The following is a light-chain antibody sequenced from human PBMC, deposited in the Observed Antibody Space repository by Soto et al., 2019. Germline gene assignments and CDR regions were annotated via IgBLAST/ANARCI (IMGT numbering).Light chain of an antibody. J-gene: IGLJ2*01. CDR3: GTWGNSRRPGAL. CDR2: DND. Sequence: QSVLTQPPSVSAAPGQKVTISCSGGSSNFGTNYVSWYQQLPGTAPKLLIYDNDKRPSGIPDRFSGSKSGTSATLGITGLLTWDDEDDYCGTWGNSRRPGALFGGGTKLTVL. V-gene: IGLV1-51*01. CDR1: SSNFGTNY.